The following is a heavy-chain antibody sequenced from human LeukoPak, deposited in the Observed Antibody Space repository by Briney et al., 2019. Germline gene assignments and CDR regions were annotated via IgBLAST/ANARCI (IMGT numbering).Heavy chain of an antibody. Sequence: SETLSLTCTVSGGSISSSSYYWGWVRQPPGKGLEWIGSIYYSGSTYYNPSLKSRVTISVDTSKNQFSLKLSAVTAADTAVYYCARVTKVAPPEGYYYYGMDVWGQGTTVTVSS. V-gene: IGHV4-39*07. CDR3: ARVTKVAPPEGYYYYGMDV. D-gene: IGHD2-15*01. J-gene: IGHJ6*02. CDR2: IYYSGST. CDR1: GGSISSSSYY.